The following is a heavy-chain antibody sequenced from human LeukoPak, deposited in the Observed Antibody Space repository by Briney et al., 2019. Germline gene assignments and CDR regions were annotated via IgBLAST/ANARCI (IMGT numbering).Heavy chain of an antibody. CDR1: GFTFSSYA. Sequence: PGGSLRLSCAASGFTFSSYAMSWVRQAPGKGLEWVSAISGSGGSTYYADSVKGRFTISRDNSKNTLYLQMNSLRAEDTAVYYCAKARVGSSGWYASDYWGQGTLVTVSS. CDR2: ISGSGGST. J-gene: IGHJ4*02. V-gene: IGHV3-23*01. D-gene: IGHD6-19*01. CDR3: AKARVGSSGWYASDY.